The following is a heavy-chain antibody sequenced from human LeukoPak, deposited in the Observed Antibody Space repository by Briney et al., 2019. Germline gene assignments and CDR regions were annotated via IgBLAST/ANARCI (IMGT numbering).Heavy chain of an antibody. V-gene: IGHV1-46*01. CDR3: ARGGTAAGSA. Sequence: ASVKLCCTAAGYTFTAYNVNWGRRSPRHRLEWVGRIIPRSGSTNYAQKFQGRVTLTRDTSTRTVYMELTSLRSEDTALFYCARGGTAAGSAWGQGTLVTVSS. D-gene: IGHD6-13*01. CDR2: IIPRSGST. CDR1: GYTFTAYN. J-gene: IGHJ5*02.